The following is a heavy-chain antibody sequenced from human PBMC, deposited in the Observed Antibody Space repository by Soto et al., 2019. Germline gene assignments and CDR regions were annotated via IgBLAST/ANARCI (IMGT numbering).Heavy chain of an antibody. Sequence: SETLSLTCSVSGGSVSTGSHYWSWIRQPPGKGLEWIAYISYTGSTNYNPSLKSRVTISVDTSKNQFSLRLDSVTAADTAVYYCARDRSDNFHSYDAFDIWGQGTLVTVSS. CDR2: ISYTGST. J-gene: IGHJ3*02. CDR3: ARDRSDNFHSYDAFDI. CDR1: GGSVSTGSHY. D-gene: IGHD1-20*01. V-gene: IGHV4-61*01.